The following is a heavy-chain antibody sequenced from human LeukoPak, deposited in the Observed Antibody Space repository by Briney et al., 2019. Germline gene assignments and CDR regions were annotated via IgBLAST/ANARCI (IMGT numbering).Heavy chain of an antibody. D-gene: IGHD3-22*01. CDR1: GDSVSSNSAA. CDR3: ASGVEDSSGYYLDY. J-gene: IGHJ4*02. CDR2: TYYRSKWYN. Sequence: QTLSLACAISGDSVSSNSAAWNWIRQSPSRGLEWLGRTYYRSKWYNDYAVSVKSRITINPDTAKNQFSLQLNSVTPEDTAVYYCASGVEDSSGYYLDYWGQGTLVTVSS. V-gene: IGHV6-1*01.